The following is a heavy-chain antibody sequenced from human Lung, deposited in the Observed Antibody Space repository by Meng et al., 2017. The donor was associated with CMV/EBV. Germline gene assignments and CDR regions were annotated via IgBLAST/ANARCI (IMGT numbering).Heavy chain of an antibody. V-gene: IGHV3-7*01. CDR3: ATTYYYDDTDYP. Sequence: LSLTXAASGFAFSNYWMTWIRQAPGKGLEWVGNINQHGSENQYADSVRGRFTISRDNARNSVYLQMNTLRAEDTAVYYCATTYYYDDTDYPSGQGTLVXVSS. D-gene: IGHD3-22*01. CDR2: INQHGSEN. J-gene: IGHJ5*02. CDR1: GFAFSNYW.